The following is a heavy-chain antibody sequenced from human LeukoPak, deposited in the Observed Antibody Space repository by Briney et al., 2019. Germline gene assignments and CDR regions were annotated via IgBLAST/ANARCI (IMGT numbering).Heavy chain of an antibody. J-gene: IGHJ4*02. Sequence: SETLSLTCAVYGGSFSGYYWSWIRQPPGKGLEWIGEINHSGSTNYNPSLKSRVTISVDTSKNQFSLKLSSVTAADTAVYYCARDRSGYDNIFDYWGQGILVTVSS. D-gene: IGHD5-12*01. CDR1: GGSFSGYY. CDR2: INHSGST. CDR3: ARDRSGYDNIFDY. V-gene: IGHV4-34*09.